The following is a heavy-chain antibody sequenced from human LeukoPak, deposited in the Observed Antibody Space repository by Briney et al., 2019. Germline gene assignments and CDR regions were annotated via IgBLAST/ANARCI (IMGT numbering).Heavy chain of an antibody. V-gene: IGHV3-23*01. D-gene: IGHD4-17*01. CDR1: LFTFSSYA. CDR3: AKDYFGDYAFDY. Sequence: RRSLRLSCAASLFTFSSYAMSCGRQTPGKRLEWVSVVSGSGATTFYADSVKGRFTISRDNSKSTLYLQMNSLRAEDTAVYYCAKDYFGDYAFDYWGQGTLVTVSS. CDR2: VSGSGATT. J-gene: IGHJ4*02.